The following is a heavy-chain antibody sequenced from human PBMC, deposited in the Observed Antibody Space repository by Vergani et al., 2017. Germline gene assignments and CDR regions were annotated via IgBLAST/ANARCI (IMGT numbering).Heavy chain of an antibody. V-gene: IGHV1-8*01. D-gene: IGHD6-19*01. Sequence: QVQLVQSGAEVKKPGASVTVSCKASGYTFTSYDINWVRQATGQGLEWMGWMNPNSGNTGYAQKFQGRVTMTRNTSISTAYMELSSLRSEDTAVYYCARAARGWDSNWFDPWGQGTLVTVSS. CDR2: MNPNSGNT. CDR1: GYTFTSYD. CDR3: ARAARGWDSNWFDP. J-gene: IGHJ5*02.